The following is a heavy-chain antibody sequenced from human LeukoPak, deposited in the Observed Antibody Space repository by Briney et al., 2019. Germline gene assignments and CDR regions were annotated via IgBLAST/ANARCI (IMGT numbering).Heavy chain of an antibody. CDR3: ARVRGSYSSDY. V-gene: IGHV3-11*01. CDR1: GFTFSDYY. CDR2: ISKDGRTV. J-gene: IGHJ4*02. D-gene: IGHD5-12*01. Sequence: GGSLRLSCAASGFTFSDYYMSLIRQAPGKGLEWVSFISKDGRTVSYADSVKGQFTISRDNSKNSLYLQVNSLTADDTAVYFCARVRGSYSSDYWGQGTLVTVSS.